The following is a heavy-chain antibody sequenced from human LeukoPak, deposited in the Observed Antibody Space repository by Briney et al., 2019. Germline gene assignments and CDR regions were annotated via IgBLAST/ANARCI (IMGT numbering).Heavy chain of an antibody. CDR1: GFTFSSYA. D-gene: IGHD3-3*01. CDR3: AAQTIFGVVVDY. V-gene: IGHV3-23*01. CDR2: ISGSGGST. Sequence: GGSLRLSCVVSGFTFSSYAMSWVRQAPGKGLEWVSAISGSGGSTYYADSVKGRFTISRDNSKSTLYLQMSSLRVEDTAVYYCAAQTIFGVVVDYWGQGTLVTVSS. J-gene: IGHJ4*02.